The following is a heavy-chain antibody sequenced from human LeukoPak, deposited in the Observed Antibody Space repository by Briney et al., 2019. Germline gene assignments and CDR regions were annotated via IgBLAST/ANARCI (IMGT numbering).Heavy chain of an antibody. J-gene: IGHJ4*02. CDR3: ARGTMFPYYFDY. CDR1: GFTFSSYE. D-gene: IGHD3-10*02. V-gene: IGHV3-48*03. CDR2: ISSSGTI. Sequence: GGSLRLSCAASGFTFSSYEMNWVRQAPGKGLEWVSYISSSGTIYYADSLKGRFTISRDNAKNSLYLQMNSLRAEDTAVYYCARGTMFPYYFDYWGQGTLVTVSS.